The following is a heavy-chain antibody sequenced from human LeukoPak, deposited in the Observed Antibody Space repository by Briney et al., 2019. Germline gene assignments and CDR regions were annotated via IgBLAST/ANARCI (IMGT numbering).Heavy chain of an antibody. CDR1: GFTFSTYA. Sequence: GGSLRLSCAASGFTFSTYAMSWVRQAPGKGLEWVSTISGNGVSTYYANSVKGRFTISRDNSKNTLWLQMNSLRAENTALYYCAKPQYDSSWYYFDYWGQGTLVTVSS. V-gene: IGHV3-23*01. D-gene: IGHD6-13*01. CDR2: ISGNGVST. CDR3: AKPQYDSSWYYFDY. J-gene: IGHJ4*02.